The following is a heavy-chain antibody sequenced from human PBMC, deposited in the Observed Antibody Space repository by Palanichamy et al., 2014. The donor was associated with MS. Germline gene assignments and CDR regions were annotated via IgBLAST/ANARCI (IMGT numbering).Heavy chain of an antibody. D-gene: IGHD2-2*02. J-gene: IGHJ6*02. CDR1: GFTFSSHG. V-gene: IGHV3-30*02. CDR3: AKGGYTPNYAMDV. Sequence: QVQLVEVWGRAWSRSGGSLRLACTVSGFTFSSHGMHWVRQAPGKGLEWVAFVQFDGSHKFYAGSVKGRFTISRDNSKNTQFLDMSSLRDEDTAVYYCAKGGYTPNYAMDVWGQGTTVTVSS. CDR2: VQFDGSHK.